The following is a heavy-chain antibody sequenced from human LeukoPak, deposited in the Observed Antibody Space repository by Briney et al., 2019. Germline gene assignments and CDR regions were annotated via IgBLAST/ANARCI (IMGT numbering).Heavy chain of an antibody. J-gene: IGHJ4*02. Sequence: GGSLRLSCAVSGFTFSSYSMSWVRQAPGKGLEWVSSISSSGTDKYYADSVKGRFTISRDNAKNSLYLQMNSLRAEDTAVYYCAKGKDSVAGATNAYWGQGTLVTVSS. CDR3: AKGKDSVAGATNAY. D-gene: IGHD6-19*01. V-gene: IGHV3-21*01. CDR1: GFTFSSYS. CDR2: ISSSGTDK.